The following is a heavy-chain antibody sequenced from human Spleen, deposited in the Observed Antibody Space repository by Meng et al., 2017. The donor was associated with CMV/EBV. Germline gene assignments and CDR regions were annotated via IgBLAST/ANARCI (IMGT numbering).Heavy chain of an antibody. J-gene: IGHJ5*02. V-gene: IGHV1-2*02. CDR2: INPKSGAT. CDR1: YIFTGYY. CDR3: ASRYYDVLTGDNWFDP. Sequence: YIFTGYYMHWVRRAPGQGLEWMGWINPKSGATIYAQRFQGRVTMTWDTSISTAYMELSRVRSDDTAVYYCASRYYDVLTGDNWFDPWGQGTLVTVSS. D-gene: IGHD3-9*01.